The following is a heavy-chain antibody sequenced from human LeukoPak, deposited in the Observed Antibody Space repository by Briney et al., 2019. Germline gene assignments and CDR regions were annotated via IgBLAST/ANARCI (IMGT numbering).Heavy chain of an antibody. CDR1: GYTFTGYY. V-gene: IGHV1-2*02. J-gene: IGHJ4*02. D-gene: IGHD1-26*01. CDR2: INPNSGGT. CDR3: ARDKVKSGSPLGY. Sequence: GASVKVSCKASGYTFTGYYMHWVRQAPGQGLEWMGWINPNSGGTNYAQKFQGRVTMTRDTSISTAYMELSRLRSDDTAVYYCARDKVKSGSPLGYWGQGTLVTVSS.